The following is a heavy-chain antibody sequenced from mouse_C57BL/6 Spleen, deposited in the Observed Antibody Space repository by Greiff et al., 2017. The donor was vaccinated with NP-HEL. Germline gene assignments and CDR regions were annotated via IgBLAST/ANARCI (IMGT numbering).Heavy chain of an antibody. D-gene: IGHD2-3*01. CDR2: ISYDGSN. CDR3: ARAPYDGYDGGYFDY. V-gene: IGHV3-6*01. Sequence: EVKVEESGPGLVKPSQSLSLPCSVTGYSITSGYYWNWIRQFPGNKLEWMGYISYDGSNNSNPSLKNRISITRDTSKNQFFLKLNSVTTEDTATYYCARAPYDGYDGGYFDYWGQGTTLTVSS. J-gene: IGHJ2*01. CDR1: GYSITSGYY.